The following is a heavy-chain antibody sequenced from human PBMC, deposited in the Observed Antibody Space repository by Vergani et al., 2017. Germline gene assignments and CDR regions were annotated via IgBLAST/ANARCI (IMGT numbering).Heavy chain of an antibody. CDR3: ARDMRPVGLTRPYGMDV. Sequence: QVQLQESGPGLVKPSETLSLTCTVSGGSISSHYWSWIRQPPGKGLEWIGYIYYSGSTNYNPSLKSRVTISVDTSKNQFSLKLSSVTAADTAVYYCARDMRPVGLTRPYGMDVWGQGTTVTVSS. J-gene: IGHJ6*02. D-gene: IGHD1-26*01. V-gene: IGHV4-59*11. CDR2: IYYSGST. CDR1: GGSISSHY.